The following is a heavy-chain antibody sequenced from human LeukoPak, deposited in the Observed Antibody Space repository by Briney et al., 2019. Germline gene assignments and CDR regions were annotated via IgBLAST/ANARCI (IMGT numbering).Heavy chain of an antibody. CDR3: AREYIDILTGYHRGELYWYFDL. D-gene: IGHD3-9*01. J-gene: IGHJ2*01. V-gene: IGHV4-39*07. CDR2: IYYSGNT. Sequence: SETLSLTCTVSGVSISSTSNQWGWIRQPPGKGLEWIGSIYYSGNTHYNPSLKSRVTISVDTSKNQFSLRLRSVTAADTAVYYCAREYIDILTGYHRGELYWYFDLWGRGTLVTVSS. CDR1: GVSISSTSNQ.